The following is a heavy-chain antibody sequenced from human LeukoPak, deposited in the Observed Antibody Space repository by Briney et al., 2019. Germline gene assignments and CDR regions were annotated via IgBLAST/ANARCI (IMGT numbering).Heavy chain of an antibody. Sequence: QTGGSLRLSCAASGISFGSYWVTWVRQAPGKGPEWVANIGQDGTETVYVGSVKGRFTISRDNARKLLFLQRNSLRADDAAVYYCAIPSSYDGSRYYHAYWGQGTLVSVSS. CDR1: GISFGSYW. D-gene: IGHD3-22*01. CDR2: IGQDGTET. V-gene: IGHV3-7*01. J-gene: IGHJ4*02. CDR3: AIPSSYDGSRYYHAY.